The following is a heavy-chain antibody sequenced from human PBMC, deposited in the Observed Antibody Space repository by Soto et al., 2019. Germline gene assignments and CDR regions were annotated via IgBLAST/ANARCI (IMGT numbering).Heavy chain of an antibody. CDR2: IYPYDSDT. V-gene: IGHV5-51*01. CDR1: GYRFSTYY. CDR3: ARVKDELVWPNGSER. D-gene: IGHD1-7*01. Sequence: PVECLKISCKGPGYRFSTYYIGWVRQIPWKGLEWMGIIYPYDSDTKYSSSFQGQVTISADKSINTVYLQWSSLKASDTAIYYWARVKDELVWPNGSERWGQENMVTISP. J-gene: IGHJ5*02.